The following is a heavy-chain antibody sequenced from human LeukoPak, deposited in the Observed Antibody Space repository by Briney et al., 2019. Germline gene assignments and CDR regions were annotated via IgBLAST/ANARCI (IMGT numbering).Heavy chain of an antibody. Sequence: GGSLRLSCAASEFTFSSCAMSWVRQAPGKGLEWVSAISGSGGSTYYADSVKGRFTVSRDNSKNTLYLQMNSLRAEDTAVYYCAKWVSGGDSLLFDYWGQGTLVTVSS. CDR1: EFTFSSCA. CDR2: ISGSGGST. J-gene: IGHJ4*02. CDR3: AKWVSGGDSLLFDY. V-gene: IGHV3-23*01. D-gene: IGHD2-21*01.